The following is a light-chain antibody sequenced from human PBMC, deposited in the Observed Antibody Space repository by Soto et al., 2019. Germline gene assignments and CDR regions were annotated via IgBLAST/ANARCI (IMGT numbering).Light chain of an antibody. V-gene: IGKV3-20*01. Sequence: EIVLTQSPGTLSLSPGERATLSCRASQSVSSSYLAWYQQKPGQAPRLLIYGASSRATGIPDRFSGSWSGTDFSLIISRQEPEDFSVYYCQQYGSSPYTFGQGTKLEIK. J-gene: IGKJ2*01. CDR3: QQYGSSPYT. CDR2: GAS. CDR1: QSVSSSY.